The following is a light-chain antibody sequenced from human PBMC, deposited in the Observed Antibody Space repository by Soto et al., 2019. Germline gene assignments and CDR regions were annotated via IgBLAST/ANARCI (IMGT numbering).Light chain of an antibody. CDR2: GAS. V-gene: IGKV3-15*01. J-gene: IGKJ1*01. CDR3: HHYSTWLWT. CDR1: QSVSSK. Sequence: EIVMTQSPATLSVSPGERATLSCRASQSVSSKLAWSQQKPGQGPRLLIYGASSRATGIPARFRGSGSGTEFTLTISSLQSEDFAVYYCHHYSTWLWTFGRGTKVEMK.